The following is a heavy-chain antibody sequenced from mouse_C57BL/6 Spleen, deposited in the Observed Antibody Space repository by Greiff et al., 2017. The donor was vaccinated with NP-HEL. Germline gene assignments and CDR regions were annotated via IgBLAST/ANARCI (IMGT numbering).Heavy chain of an antibody. Sequence: EVQLQQSGTVLARPGASVKMSCKTSGYTFTSYWMHWVKQRPGQGLEWIGAIYPGNGDTRYNQKFKGKAKLTAVTSASTAYMELSRLTNEDYAVNYCTPESLDGYDEGAWFAYWGQGTLVTVSA. CDR3: TPESLDGYDEGAWFAY. CDR2: IYPGNGDT. D-gene: IGHD2-2*01. V-gene: IGHV1-5*01. CDR1: GYTFTSYW. J-gene: IGHJ3*01.